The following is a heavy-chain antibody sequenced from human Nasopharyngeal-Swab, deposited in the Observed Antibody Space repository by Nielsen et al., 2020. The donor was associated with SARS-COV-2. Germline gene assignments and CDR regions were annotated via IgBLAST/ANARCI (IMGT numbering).Heavy chain of an antibody. CDR3: ARDRGGLLWFGELPTYFDY. V-gene: IGHV3-30*04. D-gene: IGHD3-10*01. J-gene: IGHJ4*02. Sequence: IRQPPGKGLEWVAVISYDGSNKYYADSVKGRFTISRDNSKNTLYLQMNSLRAEDTAVYYCARDRGGLLWFGELPTYFDYWGQGTLVTVSS. CDR2: ISYDGSNK.